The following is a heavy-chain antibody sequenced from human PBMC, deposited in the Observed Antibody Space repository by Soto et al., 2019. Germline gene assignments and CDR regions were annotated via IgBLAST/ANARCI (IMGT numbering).Heavy chain of an antibody. Sequence: EVQLLESGGGLVQPGGSLRLSCAASGFRFSSYAMSWVRQAPGKGLEWVSAIIGAGDDTFHADSVKGRLTISRDNSKNTLFLQMNSLRADNTALYYCVKGSATSRPYYFDYWGQGTLVTVSS. CDR2: IIGAGDDT. CDR3: VKGSATSRPYYFDY. J-gene: IGHJ4*02. V-gene: IGHV3-23*01. CDR1: GFRFSSYA.